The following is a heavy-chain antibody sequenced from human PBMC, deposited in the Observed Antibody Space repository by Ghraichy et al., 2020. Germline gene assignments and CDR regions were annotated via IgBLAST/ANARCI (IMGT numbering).Heavy chain of an antibody. J-gene: IGHJ3*02. V-gene: IGHV3-74*01. CDR1: GFTFNNYW. CDR3: AMSRDYADAAHN. CDR2: INRDGRNT. D-gene: IGHD5-24*01. Sequence: GGSLRLSCAASGFTFNNYWMHWVRQAPGQGLLWVSRINRDGRNTNYPDSVEGRFTISRDNSKNTLYLDMNSLRAEDTAVYYCAMSRDYADAAHNWGQGTRVTVSS.